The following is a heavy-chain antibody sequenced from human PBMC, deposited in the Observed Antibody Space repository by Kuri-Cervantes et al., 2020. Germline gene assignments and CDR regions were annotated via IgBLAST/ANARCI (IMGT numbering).Heavy chain of an antibody. J-gene: IGHJ6*04. CDR3: AREGAGWGRGMDV. CDR2: IKQDGSEK. Sequence: GGSLRLPCAASGFTFSSYWMSWVRQAPGKGLEWVANIKQDGSEKYYVDSVKGRFTISRDNAKNSLYLEMNSLRAEDTAVYYCAREGAGWGRGMDVWGKGTTVTVSS. CDR1: GFTFSSYW. D-gene: IGHD7-27*01. V-gene: IGHV3-7*01.